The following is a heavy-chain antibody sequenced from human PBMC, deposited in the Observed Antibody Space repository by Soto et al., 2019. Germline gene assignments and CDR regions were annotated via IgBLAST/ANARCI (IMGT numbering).Heavy chain of an antibody. CDR3: VRIGSRYSGYDYAFDI. V-gene: IGHV2-70*11. J-gene: IGHJ3*02. Sequence: SGPTLVNPTQTLTLTCTFSGFSLSTSGMCVSWIRQPPGKALEWLARIDWDDDKYYSTSLKTRLTISKDTSKNQVVLTMTDMDPVDTATYYCVRIGSRYSGYDYAFDIWGQGTMVTVSS. CDR1: GFSLSTSGMC. D-gene: IGHD5-12*01. CDR2: IDWDDDK.